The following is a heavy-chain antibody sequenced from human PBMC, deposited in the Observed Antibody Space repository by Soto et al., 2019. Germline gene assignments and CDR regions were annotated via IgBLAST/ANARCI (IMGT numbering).Heavy chain of an antibody. V-gene: IGHV1-69*01. J-gene: IGHJ5*02. Sequence: QVQLVQSGAEVKKPGSSVKVSCKASGGTFSSYAISWVRQAPGQGLEWMGGIIPISGTANYAQKFQGRVTITADESTSTAYMELISLRSEDTAVYYCARDALWNYYDSSGPNWFDPWGQGTLVTVSS. CDR1: GGTFSSYA. D-gene: IGHD3-22*01. CDR2: IIPISGTA. CDR3: ARDALWNYYDSSGPNWFDP.